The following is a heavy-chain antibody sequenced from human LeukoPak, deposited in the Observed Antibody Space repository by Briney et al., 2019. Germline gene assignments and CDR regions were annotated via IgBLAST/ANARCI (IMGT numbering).Heavy chain of an antibody. CDR1: GGTLSSYA. J-gene: IGHJ4*02. V-gene: IGHV1-69*05. D-gene: IGHD4-17*01. CDR3: AREYDYGVEVLYFDY. CDR2: IIPIFGTA. Sequence: GASVKVSCKASGGTLSSYAISWVRQAPGQGLEWMGRIIPIFGTANYAQKFQGRVTITTDESTSTAYMELSSLRSEDTAVYYCAREYDYGVEVLYFDYWGQGTLVTVSS.